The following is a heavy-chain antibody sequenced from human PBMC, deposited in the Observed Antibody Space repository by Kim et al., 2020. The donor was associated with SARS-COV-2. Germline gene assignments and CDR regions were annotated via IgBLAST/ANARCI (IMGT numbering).Heavy chain of an antibody. CDR2: IYYSGST. D-gene: IGHD3-22*01. V-gene: IGHV4-59*13. J-gene: IGHJ6*02. CDR3: ARGGDYYDSSGYYKNYYGMDV. Sequence: SETLSLTCTVSGGSISSYYWSWIRQPPGKGLEWIGYIYYSGSTNYNPSLKSRVTISVDTSKNQFSLKLSSVTAADTAVYYCARGGDYYDSSGYYKNYYGMDVWGQGTTVTVSS. CDR1: GGSISSYY.